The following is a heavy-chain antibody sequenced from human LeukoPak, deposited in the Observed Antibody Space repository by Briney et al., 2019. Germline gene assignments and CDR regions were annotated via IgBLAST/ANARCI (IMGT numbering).Heavy chain of an antibody. Sequence: GGSLRLSCAASGFTFSSYGMHWVRQAPGKGLEWVAVISYDGSNKYYADSVKGRFTISRDNSKNTLSLQMNSLTAEDTAVYYFSRAIQYYYNSSGLRTDAFDIWGQGAMVTVSS. V-gene: IGHV3-30*04. J-gene: IGHJ3*02. CDR3: SRAIQYYYNSSGLRTDAFDI. CDR2: ISYDGSNK. CDR1: GFTFSSYG. D-gene: IGHD3-22*01.